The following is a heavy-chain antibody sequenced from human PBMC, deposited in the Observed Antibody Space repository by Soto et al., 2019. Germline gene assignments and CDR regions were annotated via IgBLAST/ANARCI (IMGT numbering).Heavy chain of an antibody. CDR1: GGTFSSYS. J-gene: IGHJ4*02. D-gene: IGHD3-10*01. Sequence: ASVKVSCKASGGTFSSYSISWVRHAPGQGLEWMGGIIPIFGTANYAQKFQGRVTITADESTSTAYMELSSLRSEDTAVYYCARGAGELLLFWGQGTLVTVSS. CDR2: IIPIFGTA. CDR3: ARGAGELLLF. V-gene: IGHV1-69*13.